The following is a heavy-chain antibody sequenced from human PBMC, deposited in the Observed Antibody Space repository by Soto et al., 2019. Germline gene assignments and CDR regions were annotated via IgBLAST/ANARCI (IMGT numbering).Heavy chain of an antibody. CDR3: ARHPSGTYYRNNYWYFDL. Sequence: QLQLQESGPGLVKPSETLSLTCTVSGGSISSNNYYWGWIRQPPGKGLEWIGTIYYSGSTYYNPPSLKSRVTISVDTSKNQFSRRLSSVTAADTAVYYCARHPSGTYYRNNYWYFDLWGRGTLVTVSS. CDR2: IYYSGST. V-gene: IGHV4-39*01. J-gene: IGHJ2*01. D-gene: IGHD1-26*01. CDR1: GGSISSNNYY.